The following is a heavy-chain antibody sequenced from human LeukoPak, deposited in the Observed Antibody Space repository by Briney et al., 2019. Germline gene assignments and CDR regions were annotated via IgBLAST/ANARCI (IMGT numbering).Heavy chain of an antibody. CDR1: GDSISSDY. J-gene: IGHJ4*02. D-gene: IGHD7-27*01. CDR2: IYYTGST. V-gene: IGHV4-59*01. CDR3: ASRKLGNDY. Sequence: SETLSLTCAVSGDSISSDYWSWIRQPPGKGLEWIGYIYYTGSTNYNPSLKSRVTISVDTSKNQFSLKLSSVTAADTAVYYCASRKLGNDYWGQGTLVTVSS.